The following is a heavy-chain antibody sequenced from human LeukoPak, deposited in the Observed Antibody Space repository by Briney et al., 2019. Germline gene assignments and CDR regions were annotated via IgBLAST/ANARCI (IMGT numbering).Heavy chain of an antibody. Sequence: SETLSLTCTVSGGSISSHYWSWIRQPPGKGLEWIGYIDYSGSTNYNPSLKSRVTISVDTSKNQFSLKLSSVTAADTAVYYCARLGGGSWYGYWSQGTLVTVSS. CDR2: IDYSGST. D-gene: IGHD6-13*01. J-gene: IGHJ4*02. CDR3: ARLGGGSWYGY. CDR1: GGSISSHY. V-gene: IGHV4-59*11.